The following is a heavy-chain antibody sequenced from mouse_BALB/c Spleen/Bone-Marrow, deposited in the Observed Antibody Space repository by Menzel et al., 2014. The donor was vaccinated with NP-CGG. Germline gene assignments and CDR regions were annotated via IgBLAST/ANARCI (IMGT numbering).Heavy chain of an antibody. Sequence: QVQLQQSGPELVKPGASVKISCKASGYTFTDYYINWVKQKPGQGLEWIGWICPGSGSTKYNEKFKGKATLTVDTSSGTAYMQLSGLTSEDTAVYFCANLGRYAMDYWGQGTSVTVSS. CDR2: ICPGSGST. CDR1: GYTFTDYY. J-gene: IGHJ4*01. V-gene: IGHV1-84*02. D-gene: IGHD3-1*01. CDR3: ANLGRYAMDY.